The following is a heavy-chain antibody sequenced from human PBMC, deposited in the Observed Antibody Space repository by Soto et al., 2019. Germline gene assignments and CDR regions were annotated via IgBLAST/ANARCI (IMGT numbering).Heavy chain of an antibody. CDR2: ISYDGSNK. V-gene: IGHV3-30*03. D-gene: IGHD2-21*01. Sequence: QVQLAESGGGVVQPGRSLRLSCATSGFVSNDYDIHWVRQAPGKGLAWLASISYDGSNKYYADSVKGRFTISRDNSRNTLSLQIKSLGAEDTAVYYCSRGIKGGLDAWGPGTLVTVSS. CDR1: GFVSNDYD. J-gene: IGHJ5*02. CDR3: SRGIKGGLDA.